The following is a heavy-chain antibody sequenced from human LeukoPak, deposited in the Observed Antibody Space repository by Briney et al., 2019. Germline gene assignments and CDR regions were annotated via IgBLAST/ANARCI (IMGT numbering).Heavy chain of an antibody. D-gene: IGHD5-18*01. CDR1: GYTFTSYG. Sequence: ASVKVSCKASGYTFTSYGISWVRQAPGQGLEWIGWISAYNGNTNYAQKLQGRVTMTTDTSTSTAYMELRSLRSDDTAVYYCARLQTPGYSYGSLYYYYGMDVWGKGTTVTVSS. J-gene: IGHJ6*04. CDR2: ISAYNGNT. V-gene: IGHV1-18*04. CDR3: ARLQTPGYSYGSLYYYYGMDV.